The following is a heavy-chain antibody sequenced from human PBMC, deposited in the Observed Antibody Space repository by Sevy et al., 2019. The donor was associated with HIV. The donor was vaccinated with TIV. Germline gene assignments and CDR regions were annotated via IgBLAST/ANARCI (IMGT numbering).Heavy chain of an antibody. CDR1: GFTFSSYG. Sequence: GGSLRLSCAASGFTFSSYGMHWVRLAPVKGLEWVAFLRYDGSNKDYADSVKGRFTISRDNSKNTLYLQMNSLRAEDTAVYYCAKATGIVAATGSWYYYYGMDVWGQGTTVTVSS. CDR2: LRYDGSNK. V-gene: IGHV3-30*02. J-gene: IGHJ6*02. CDR3: AKATGIVAATGSWYYYYGMDV. D-gene: IGHD1-26*01.